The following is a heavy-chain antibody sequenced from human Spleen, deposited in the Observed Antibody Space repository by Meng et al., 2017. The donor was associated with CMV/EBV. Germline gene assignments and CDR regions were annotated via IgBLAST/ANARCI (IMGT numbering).Heavy chain of an antibody. CDR1: TVSLSGYY. D-gene: IGHD2-2*02. Sequence: SETLSLTCVVDTVSLSGYYWAWIRQPPGKGLEWIGEINHGGSTNYNPSLNSRVSISVDTKTQFSLRLSSVTAADTAVYYCARMEPAAISFVYWGQGTLVTVSS. J-gene: IGHJ4*02. CDR3: ARMEPAAISFVY. CDR2: INHGGST. V-gene: IGHV4-34*01.